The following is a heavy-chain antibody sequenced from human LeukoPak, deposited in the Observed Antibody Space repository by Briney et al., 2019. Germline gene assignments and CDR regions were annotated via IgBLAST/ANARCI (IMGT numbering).Heavy chain of an antibody. CDR2: ISGSGGST. Sequence: PGGSLRLSCAASGFTFSSYAMSWVRQAPGKGLEWVSIISGSGGSTYYADSVKGRFTISRDNSKNTLHLQMDSLRAEDTAVYYCANAGGSYIESWGQGTLVTVSS. CDR1: GFTFSSYA. V-gene: IGHV3-23*01. J-gene: IGHJ4*02. D-gene: IGHD1-26*01. CDR3: ANAGGSYIES.